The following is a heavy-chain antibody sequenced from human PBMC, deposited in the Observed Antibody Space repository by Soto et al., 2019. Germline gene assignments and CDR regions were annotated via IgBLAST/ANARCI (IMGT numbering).Heavy chain of an antibody. CDR3: ARKQAGFFFGIDY. D-gene: IGHD3-3*01. CDR2: IDDSGYT. Sequence: PSETLSLTGTVSVGSIITGGYYWSLIRHYPGKGLEWLGYIDDSGYTFYNPYLQSRLTLSMDTSKNKFSIKLSSATAAETAVYFCARKQAGFFFGIDYWGQGTLVTVSS. CDR1: VGSIITGGYY. J-gene: IGHJ4*02. V-gene: IGHV4-30-4*02.